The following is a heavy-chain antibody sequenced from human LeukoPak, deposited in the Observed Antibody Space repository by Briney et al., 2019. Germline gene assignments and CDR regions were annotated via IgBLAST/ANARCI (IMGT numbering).Heavy chain of an antibody. CDR2: ISGSGGST. CDR3: AKDLAIYGVVNDY. CDR1: GFTFSNAY. J-gene: IGHJ4*02. V-gene: IGHV3-23*01. D-gene: IGHD3-3*01. Sequence: GGSLRLSCAASGFTFSNAYMSWVRQAPGKGLEWVSAISGSGGSTYYADSVKGRFTISRDNSKNTLYLQMNSLRAEDTAVYHCAKDLAIYGVVNDYWGQGTLVTVSS.